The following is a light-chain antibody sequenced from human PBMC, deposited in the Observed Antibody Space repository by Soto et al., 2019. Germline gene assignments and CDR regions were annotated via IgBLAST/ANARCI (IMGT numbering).Light chain of an antibody. V-gene: IGKV1-12*01. Sequence: DIQMTQSPSSVSASVGDTVSITCRASQGINNWLAWYQQKPGKAPQVLIYAASSLQSGVPSRFCGSGFGTDFTLTITSLQPEDFATYFCQQANNFPLTFGGGTKIEIK. CDR2: AAS. J-gene: IGKJ4*01. CDR1: QGINNW. CDR3: QQANNFPLT.